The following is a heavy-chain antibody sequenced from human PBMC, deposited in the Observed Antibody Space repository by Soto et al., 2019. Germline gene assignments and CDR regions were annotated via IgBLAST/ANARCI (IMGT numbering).Heavy chain of an antibody. D-gene: IGHD3-3*01. CDR3: TTDLTIFGVDIPAFWFDP. CDR2: IKSKTDGGTT. CDR1: GFTFSNAW. Sequence: GESLKISCAASGFTFSNAWMNWVRQAPGKGLEWVGRIKSKTDGGTTDYAAPVKGRFTISRDDSKNTLYLQMNSLKTEDTAVYYCTTDLTIFGVDIPAFWFDPWGQGTLVAVSS. J-gene: IGHJ5*02. V-gene: IGHV3-15*07.